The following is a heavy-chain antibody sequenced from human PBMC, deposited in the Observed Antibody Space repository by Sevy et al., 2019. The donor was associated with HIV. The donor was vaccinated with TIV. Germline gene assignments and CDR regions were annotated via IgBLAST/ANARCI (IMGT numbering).Heavy chain of an antibody. Sequence: ASVKVSCKASGGTFSSYAISWVRQAPGQGLEWMGGIIPIFGTANYAQKFQGRVTITADESTSTAYMELSSLSSEDTAVYYCASRASNYDFWSGYRQRLYGMDVWGQGTTVTVSS. CDR1: GGTFSSYA. CDR2: IIPIFGTA. V-gene: IGHV1-69*13. D-gene: IGHD3-3*01. CDR3: ASRASNYDFWSGYRQRLYGMDV. J-gene: IGHJ6*02.